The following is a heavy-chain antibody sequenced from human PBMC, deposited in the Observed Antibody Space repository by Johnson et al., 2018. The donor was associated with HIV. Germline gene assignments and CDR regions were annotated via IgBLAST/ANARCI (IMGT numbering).Heavy chain of an antibody. CDR1: GFTFTTSA. D-gene: IGHD6-19*01. Sequence: QVQLVESGGGVVQPGRSLRLSCAASGFTFTTSAMHWVSQAPGKGLEWVAVISYDGSNKYYADSVKGRFTISRDNSKNTLYLHMNSLRAEDTAVYYCAGGNSGWYGIDAFDIWGQGTVVTVSS. CDR2: ISYDGSNK. CDR3: AGGNSGWYGIDAFDI. J-gene: IGHJ3*02. V-gene: IGHV3-30*04.